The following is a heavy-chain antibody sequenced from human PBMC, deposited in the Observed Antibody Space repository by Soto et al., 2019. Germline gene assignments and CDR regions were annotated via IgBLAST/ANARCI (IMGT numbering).Heavy chain of an antibody. V-gene: IGHV3-74*01. CDR1: GFTFRSYW. D-gene: IGHD2-21*01. Sequence: GGSLRLSCAASGFTFRSYWMHWVRQVPGKGLVWVSRINSDGDSIFYADSVKGRFTISRDNAKNTLYLQMNSLRAEDAAVYYCTRESNSGYSNIPTGAFDIWGQGTMVTVSS. J-gene: IGHJ3*02. CDR2: INSDGDSI. CDR3: TRESNSGYSNIPTGAFDI.